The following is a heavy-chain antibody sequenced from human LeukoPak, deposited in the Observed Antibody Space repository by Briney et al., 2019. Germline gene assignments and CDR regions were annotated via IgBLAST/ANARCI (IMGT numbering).Heavy chain of an antibody. CDR2: IFSGGNT. J-gene: IGHJ4*02. D-gene: IGHD3/OR15-3a*01. V-gene: IGHV3-53*01. CDR1: GFTVGSNY. Sequence: GGSLRLSCATSGFTVGSNYMSWVPQAPGRGLEWVSTIFSGGNTYYADSVKGRFTISRDTSRNTLYLQMSSLWVEDTAVYFCAREWTWHYYEYRGQGTLVTVSS. CDR3: AREWTWHYYEY.